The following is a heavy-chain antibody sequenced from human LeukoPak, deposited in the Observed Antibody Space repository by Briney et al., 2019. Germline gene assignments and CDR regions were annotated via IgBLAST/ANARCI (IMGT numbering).Heavy chain of an antibody. J-gene: IGHJ3*02. D-gene: IGHD1-26*01. V-gene: IGHV1-69*13. CDR2: IIPIFGTA. CDR3: ARATGVYSGSYFMYAFDI. Sequence: SVKVSCKASGGTFSSYAISWVRQAPGQGLEWMGGIIPIFGTANYAQKFQGRVTITADESTSTAYMELSSLRSEDTAVYYCARATGVYSGSYFMYAFDIWGQGTMVTVSS. CDR1: GGTFSSYA.